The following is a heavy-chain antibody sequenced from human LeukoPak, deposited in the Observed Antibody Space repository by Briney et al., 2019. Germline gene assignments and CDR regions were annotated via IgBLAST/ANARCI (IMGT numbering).Heavy chain of an antibody. J-gene: IGHJ4*02. Sequence: ASVKVSCKASGYTFTSYGISWVRQAPGQGLEWMGWISAYNGNTNYAQKLQGRVTMTTDTSTSTAYMELRSLRSDDTAVYYCARDRITGTTSDVRYFDYWGQGTLVTVSS. V-gene: IGHV1-18*01. CDR1: GYTFTSYG. D-gene: IGHD1-7*01. CDR3: ARDRITGTTSDVRYFDY. CDR2: ISAYNGNT.